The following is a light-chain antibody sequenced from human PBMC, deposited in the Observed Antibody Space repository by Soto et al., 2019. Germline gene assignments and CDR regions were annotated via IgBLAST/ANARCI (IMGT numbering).Light chain of an antibody. Sequence: QSVLTQPPSVSGAPGQRVTISCTGSSSNIGAGYDVHWYQQLPGTAPKLLIYVNSNRPSGVPDRFSGSKSGTSASLAITGLQAVDEADYYCQSYDSSLSVVFGGGTKLTVL. CDR3: QSYDSSLSVV. CDR1: SSNIGAGYD. J-gene: IGLJ2*01. CDR2: VNS. V-gene: IGLV1-40*01.